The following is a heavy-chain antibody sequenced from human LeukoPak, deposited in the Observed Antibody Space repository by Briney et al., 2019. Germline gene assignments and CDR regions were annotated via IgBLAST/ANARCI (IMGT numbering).Heavy chain of an antibody. Sequence: PSETLSLTCAVSGGSISSGGYSWSWIRQPPGKGLEWIGYIYHSGSTYYNPSLKSRVTISVDRSKNQFSLKLSSVTAADTAVYYCATDLIGVATILGHHWGQGTLVTVSS. D-gene: IGHD5-12*01. CDR3: ATDLIGVATILGHH. V-gene: IGHV4-30-2*01. J-gene: IGHJ4*02. CDR1: GGSISSGGYS. CDR2: IYHSGST.